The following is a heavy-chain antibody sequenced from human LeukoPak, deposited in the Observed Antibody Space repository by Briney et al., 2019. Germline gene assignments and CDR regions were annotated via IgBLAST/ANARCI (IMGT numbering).Heavy chain of an antibody. J-gene: IGHJ3*02. Sequence: GGSLRLSCAASGFTFSSYAMSWVRQAPGKGLEWVSAISGSGGSTYYADSVKGRFTISRDNSKNTLHLQMNSLRAEDTAVYYCAKDLYPSYDILTGYYGGAFDIWGQGTMVTVSS. V-gene: IGHV3-23*01. CDR2: ISGSGGST. CDR3: AKDLYPSYDILTGYYGGAFDI. CDR1: GFTFSSYA. D-gene: IGHD3-9*01.